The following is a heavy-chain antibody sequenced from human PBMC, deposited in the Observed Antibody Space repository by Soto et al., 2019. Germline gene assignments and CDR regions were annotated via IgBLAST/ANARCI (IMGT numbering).Heavy chain of an antibody. D-gene: IGHD3-10*01. V-gene: IGHV3-23*01. J-gene: IGHJ4*02. CDR2: ISGSGGST. CDR3: AKDPPYGAGYFDY. Sequence: GGSLRLSCAASGFTFSSYAMSWVRQAPGKGLEWVSTISGSGGSTHYADSVKGRFTISRDNSKNTLYLQMNSLRADDTAVYFCAKDPPYGAGYFDYWGQGTPFTVSS. CDR1: GFTFSSYA.